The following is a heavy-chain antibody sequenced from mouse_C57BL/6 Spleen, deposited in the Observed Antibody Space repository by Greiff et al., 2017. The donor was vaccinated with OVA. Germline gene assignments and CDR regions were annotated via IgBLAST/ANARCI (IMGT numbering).Heavy chain of an antibody. CDR3: ARNYYGSPWAMDY. CDR1: GFSLTSYA. Sequence: VKLMESGPGLVAPSQSLSITCTVSGFSLTSYAISWVRQPPGKGLEWLGVIWTGGGTNYNSALKSRLSISKDNSKSQVFLKMNSLQTDDTARYYCARNYYGSPWAMDYWGQGTSVTVSS. V-gene: IGHV2-9-1*01. J-gene: IGHJ4*01. D-gene: IGHD1-1*01. CDR2: IWTGGGT.